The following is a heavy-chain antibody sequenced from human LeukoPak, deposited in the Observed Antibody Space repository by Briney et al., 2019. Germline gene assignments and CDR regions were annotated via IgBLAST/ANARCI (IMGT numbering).Heavy chain of an antibody. D-gene: IGHD5-24*01. Sequence: GGSPRLSCAASGFTFSDYYMNWIRQAPGKGLEWVSYIASSGSTIYYAESVKGRFTISRDNAKNSLYLQMNSLRVEATAVYYCARQRRWGFDYWGQGALVTVSS. V-gene: IGHV3-11*04. CDR1: GFTFSDYY. CDR2: IASSGSTI. J-gene: IGHJ4*02. CDR3: ARQRRWGFDY.